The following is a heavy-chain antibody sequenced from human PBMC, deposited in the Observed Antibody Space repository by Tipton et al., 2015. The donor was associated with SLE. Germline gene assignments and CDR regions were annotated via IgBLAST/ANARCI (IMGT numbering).Heavy chain of an antibody. Sequence: TLSLTCTVSGGSISSSSYYWGWIRQPPGKGLEWIGNIYYDGSTYSNPSLKSRVTISVDTSKNQFPLNVTSLTAADTAVYYCARGFLLRRNYQALPNYYFDYWGQGTLVTVSS. CDR2: IYYDGST. CDR3: ARGFLLRRNYQALPNYYFDY. J-gene: IGHJ4*02. D-gene: IGHD3-16*02. CDR1: GGSISSSSYY. V-gene: IGHV4-39*06.